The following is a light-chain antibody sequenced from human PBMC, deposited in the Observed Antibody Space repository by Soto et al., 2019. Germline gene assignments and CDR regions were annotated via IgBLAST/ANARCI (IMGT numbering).Light chain of an antibody. J-gene: IGKJ1*01. CDR2: KAS. V-gene: IGKV1-5*03. CDR1: QSIDIW. CDR3: QQYYPFSA. Sequence: DVQMTQSPSTLSASVGDRVTITCRASQSIDIWLAWYQQKPGKAPNLLIYKASTLETGVPSRFTGSGSGTEFTLTISSLPPDDFAAYYCQQYYPFSAFGQGTKVEMK.